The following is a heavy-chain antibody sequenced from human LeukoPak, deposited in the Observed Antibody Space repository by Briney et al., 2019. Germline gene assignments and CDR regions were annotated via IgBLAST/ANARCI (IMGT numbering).Heavy chain of an antibody. CDR3: AGGGGWLQFP. CDR2: INPNSGGT. D-gene: IGHD5-24*01. V-gene: IGHV1-2*02. Sequence: ASVKVSCKASGYTFTRYYMHWVRQAPGQGLAWMGWINPNSGGTNYAQKFQGRVTMTRDTSISTDYMELTRLESDDKAGYYRAGGGGWLQFPWGQGTLVTVSS. J-gene: IGHJ5*02. CDR1: GYTFTRYY.